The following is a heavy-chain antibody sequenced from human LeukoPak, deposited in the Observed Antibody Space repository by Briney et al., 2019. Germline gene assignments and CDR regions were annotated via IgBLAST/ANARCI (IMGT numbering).Heavy chain of an antibody. V-gene: IGHV3-43*01. CDR1: GFTFDVYT. CDR2: ISWDGGST. Sequence: HPGGSLRLSCAASGFTFDVYTMHWVRQAPGKALEWVSLISWDGGSTYYADSVKGRFTISRDNSKNSLYLQMNSLRTEDTALYYCAKPQGAAAGTDWYFDLWGGGTLVTVSS. CDR3: AKPQGAAAGTDWYFDL. J-gene: IGHJ2*01. D-gene: IGHD6-13*01.